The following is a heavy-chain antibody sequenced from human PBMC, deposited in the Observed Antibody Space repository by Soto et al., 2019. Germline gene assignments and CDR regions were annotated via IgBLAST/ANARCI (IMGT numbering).Heavy chain of an antibody. CDR3: ARGVYGGERGGYYYGMDV. CDR2: TYYRSKWYN. Sequence: SQTLSLTCAISGDSVPSNSAAWNWIRQSPSRGLEWLGRTYYRSKWYNDYAVSVKSRITINPDTSKNQFSLQLNSVTPEDTAVYYCARGVYGGERGGYYYGMDVWGQGTTVTVSS. V-gene: IGHV6-1*01. J-gene: IGHJ6*02. D-gene: IGHD2-21*01. CDR1: GDSVPSNSAA.